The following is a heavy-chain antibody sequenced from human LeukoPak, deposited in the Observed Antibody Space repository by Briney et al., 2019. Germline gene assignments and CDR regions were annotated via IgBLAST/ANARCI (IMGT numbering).Heavy chain of an antibody. CDR1: GFTFSNYD. V-gene: IGHV3-13*01. CDR2: IDTAGDT. CDR3: ATSASRITMIV. D-gene: IGHD3-22*01. J-gene: IGHJ3*01. Sequence: GGSLRLSCAASGFTFSNYDMHWVRQATGKGLEWVSAIDTAGDTYYPGSVKGRFTISRDNAKNSLYLQMNSLRAEDTAVYYCATSASRITMIVWGQGTMVTVSS.